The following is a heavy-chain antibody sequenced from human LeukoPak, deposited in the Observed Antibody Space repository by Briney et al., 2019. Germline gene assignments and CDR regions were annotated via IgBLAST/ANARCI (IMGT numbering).Heavy chain of an antibody. J-gene: IGHJ6*03. CDR1: GGSISSSNW. CDR2: IYHSGST. Sequence: SGTLSLTCAVSGGSISSSNWWSWVRQPPGKGLEWIGEIYHSGSTNYNPSLKSRVTISVDKSKNQFSLKLSSVTAADTAVYYCARDQKDIVVVPAAIASKYFYYYMDVWGKGTTVTVSS. CDR3: ARDQKDIVVVPAAIASKYFYYYMDV. D-gene: IGHD2-2*01. V-gene: IGHV4-4*02.